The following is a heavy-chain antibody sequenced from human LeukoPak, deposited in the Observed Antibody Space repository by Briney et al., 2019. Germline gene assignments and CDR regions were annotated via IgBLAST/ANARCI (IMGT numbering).Heavy chain of an antibody. CDR2: INSRSNYI. CDR1: GFTFSSYG. J-gene: IGHJ6*03. V-gene: IGHV3-21*01. D-gene: IGHD5-24*01. Sequence: GGSLRLSCAASGFTFSSYGMNWVRQAPGKGLEWVSSINSRSNYISYADSVKGRFTISRDNAKNSLYLQLNSLRAEDTAIFYCARRWSPGYMDVWGKGTSVTISS. CDR3: ARRWSPGYMDV.